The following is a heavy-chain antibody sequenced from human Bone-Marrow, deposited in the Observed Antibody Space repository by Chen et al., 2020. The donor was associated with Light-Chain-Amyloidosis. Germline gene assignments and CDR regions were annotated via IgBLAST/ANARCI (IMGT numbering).Heavy chain of an antibody. CDR3: ARLAWRRLTIAVAGGYCIDS. J-gene: IGHJ4*02. CDR1: GAPFSNYY. D-gene: IGHD6-19*01. CDR2: IIETGSA. V-gene: IGHV4-34*12. Sequence: QVQLQEWGTGLLKPSETLSLTCAVYGAPFSNYYWTWFRQAPGKGMGWMGEIIETGSASFNPTLKSRLTMSVEKSKNQFSLKLTSVTAADTAVYYCARLAWRRLTIAVAGGYCIDSWGQGTLVAVSS.